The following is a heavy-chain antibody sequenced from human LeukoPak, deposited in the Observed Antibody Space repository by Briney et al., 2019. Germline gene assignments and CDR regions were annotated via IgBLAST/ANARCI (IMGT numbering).Heavy chain of an antibody. Sequence: SETLSLTCTVSGGSISSYYWSWIRQPPGKGLEWIGYIYYSGSTNYNPSLNSRVTISVDTSKNQFSLKLSSVTAADTAVYYRAGGGSVSWRKWFDPWGQGTLVTVSS. CDR1: GGSISSYY. V-gene: IGHV4-59*01. CDR3: AGGGSVSWRKWFDP. D-gene: IGHD2-2*01. J-gene: IGHJ5*02. CDR2: IYYSGST.